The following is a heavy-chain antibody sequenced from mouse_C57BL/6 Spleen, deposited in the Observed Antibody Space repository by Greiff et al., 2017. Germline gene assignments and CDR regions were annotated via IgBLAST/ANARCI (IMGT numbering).Heavy chain of an antibody. CDR2: IHPNSGST. V-gene: IGHV1-64*01. D-gene: IGHD1-1*01. CDR3: ASVTTVVPYYFDY. Sequence: QVQLQQPGAELVKPGASVKLSCKASGYTFTSYWMHWVKQRPGQGLEWIGMIHPNSGSTNYNEKFKSKATLTVDKSSSTAYMQLSSLTSEDSAVYYGASVTTVVPYYFDYWGQGTTLTVSS. J-gene: IGHJ2*01. CDR1: GYTFTSYW.